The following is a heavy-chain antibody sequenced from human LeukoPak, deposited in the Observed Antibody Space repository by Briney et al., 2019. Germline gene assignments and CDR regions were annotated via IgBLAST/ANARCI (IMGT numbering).Heavy chain of an antibody. CDR1: GFTFSSYA. V-gene: IGHV3-23*01. D-gene: IGHD4-23*01. CDR3: ARERGNNGGNTNGYFDY. Sequence: GGSLRLSCAASGFTFSSYAMSWVRQAPGEGLEWVSVISGSGGTTYSADSVRGRFTISRDNSKNTLYLQMNSLRAEDTAAYYCARERGNNGGNTNGYFDYWGQGTLVTVSS. J-gene: IGHJ4*02. CDR2: ISGSGGTT.